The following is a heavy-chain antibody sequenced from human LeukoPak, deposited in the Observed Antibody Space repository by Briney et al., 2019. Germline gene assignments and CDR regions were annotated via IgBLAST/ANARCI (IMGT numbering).Heavy chain of an antibody. CDR1: GGSFSGYY. CDR2: INHSGST. J-gene: IGHJ6*03. CDR3: ARLGSPYYYYMDV. V-gene: IGHV4-34*01. Sequence: SETLSLTCVVYGGSFSGYYWSWIRQPPGNGLEWIGEINHSGSTNYNPSLKSRVTISVDTSKNQFSLKLSSVTAADTAVYYCARLGSPYYYYMDVWGKGTTVTISS.